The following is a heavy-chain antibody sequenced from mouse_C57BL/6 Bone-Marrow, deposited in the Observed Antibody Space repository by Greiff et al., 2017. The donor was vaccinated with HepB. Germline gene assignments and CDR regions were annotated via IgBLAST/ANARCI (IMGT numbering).Heavy chain of an antibody. V-gene: IGHV1-55*01. CDR1: GYTFTSYW. J-gene: IGHJ3*01. Sequence: QVQLQQPGAELVKPGASVKMSCKASGYTFTSYWITWVKQRPGQGLEWIGDIYPGSGSTNYNEKFKSKATLTVDKSSSTAYMQLSSLTSEDSAVYYCARGGSLFAYWGQGTLVTVSA. CDR3: ARGGSLFAY. CDR2: IYPGSGST.